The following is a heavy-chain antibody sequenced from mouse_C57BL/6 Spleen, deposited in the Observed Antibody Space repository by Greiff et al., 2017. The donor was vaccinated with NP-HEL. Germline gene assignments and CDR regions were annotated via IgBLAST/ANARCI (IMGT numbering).Heavy chain of an antibody. D-gene: IGHD3-2*02. CDR2: IDPEDGET. J-gene: IGHJ4*01. Sequence: EVQVVESGAELVKPGASVKLSCTASGFNIKDYYMHWVKQRTEQGLEWIGRIDPEDGETKYAPKFQGKATITADKSSNTAYLQLSSLTSADTAVYYGARETAQTYYAMGYWGQGTSETVSS. CDR3: ARETAQTYYAMGY. CDR1: GFNIKDYY. V-gene: IGHV14-2*01.